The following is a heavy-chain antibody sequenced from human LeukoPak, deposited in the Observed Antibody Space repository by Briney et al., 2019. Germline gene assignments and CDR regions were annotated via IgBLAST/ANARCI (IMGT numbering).Heavy chain of an antibody. CDR3: AKLYYSVVAAPTDYFDY. CDR2: ISYDGSSK. D-gene: IGHD2-15*01. CDR1: GFTFSSYA. J-gene: IGHJ4*02. V-gene: IGHV3-30-3*02. Sequence: SGGSLRLSCAASGFTFSSYAMHWVRQAPGKGLEWVAVISYDGSSKYYADSVKGRFTISRDNSKNTLYLQMNSLRAEDTAVYYCAKLYYSVVAAPTDYFDYWGQGTLVTVSS.